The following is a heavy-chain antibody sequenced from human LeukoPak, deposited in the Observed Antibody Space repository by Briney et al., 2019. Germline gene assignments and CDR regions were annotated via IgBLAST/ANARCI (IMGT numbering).Heavy chain of an antibody. CDR2: ILSDGSKE. J-gene: IGHJ4*02. CDR3: ATGGSTADY. CDR1: GFTFSSYG. Sequence: GGSLRLSCAASGFTFSSYGMHWVRQAPGKGLEWVAVILSDGSKEFYTDSVKGRFTISRDNAKNSLYLQMNSLRAEDTAVYYCATGGSTADYWGQGTLVTVSS. V-gene: IGHV3-33*03. D-gene: IGHD6-13*01.